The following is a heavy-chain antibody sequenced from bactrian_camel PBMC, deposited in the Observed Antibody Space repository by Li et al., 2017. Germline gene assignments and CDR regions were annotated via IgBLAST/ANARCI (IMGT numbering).Heavy chain of an antibody. D-gene: IGHD6*01. Sequence: HVQLVESGGDLVQPGGSLRLSCAASGFTFSSLFMNWVRQAPGKGLEWVASFYSDGVQTYYADSVKGRFVISRDDAKSTMYLEMNSLKPEDTGMYYCAVGWAVEVLGTSPTWRGQGTQVTVS. CDR1: GFTFSSLF. CDR3: AVGWAVEVLGTSPTW. V-gene: IGHV3S6*01. J-gene: IGHJ4*01. CDR2: FYSDGVQT.